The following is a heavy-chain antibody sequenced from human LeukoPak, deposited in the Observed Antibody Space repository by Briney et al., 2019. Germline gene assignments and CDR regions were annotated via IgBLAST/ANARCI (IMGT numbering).Heavy chain of an antibody. CDR2: IYTSGNT. J-gene: IGHJ4*02. V-gene: IGHV4-61*02. CDR3: AREFHY. Sequence: SQTLSLTCTVSGGSISSGSYYWSWIRQPAGKGLEWIGRIYTSGNTNYNPSLKSRVTISVDASKNQFSLRLISVTAADTAVYYCAREFHYWGQGTLVTVSS. CDR1: GGSISSGSYY.